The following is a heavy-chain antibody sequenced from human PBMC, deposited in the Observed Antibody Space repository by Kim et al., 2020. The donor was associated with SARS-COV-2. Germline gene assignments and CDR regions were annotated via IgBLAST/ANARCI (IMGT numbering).Heavy chain of an antibody. J-gene: IGHJ6*02. V-gene: IGHV1-58*01. CDR2: IVVGSGNT. D-gene: IGHD6-13*01. CDR1: GFTFTSSA. CDR3: AADPDSSSWYGITRHYYYYYGMDV. Sequence: SVKVSCKASGFTFTSSAVQWVRQARGQRLEWIGWIVVGSGNTNYAQKFQERVTITRDMSTSTAYMELSSLRSEDTAVYYCAADPDSSSWYGITRHYYYYYGMDVWGQGTTVTVSS.